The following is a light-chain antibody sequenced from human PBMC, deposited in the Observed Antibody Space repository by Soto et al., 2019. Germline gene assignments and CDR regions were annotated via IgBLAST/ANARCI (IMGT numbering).Light chain of an antibody. J-gene: IGKJ1*01. CDR3: QPLSNWPQT. CDR2: ESS. CDR1: QNVANY. Sequence: EMVRSQCPATLSLSPGERATLSCRASQNVANYLDWYQQKPGQAPRLLIYESSNRATGIAARFSGSGSGTDFTLTISSLEPEDFAVYYCQPLSNWPQTLGQGTKV. V-gene: IGKV3-11*01.